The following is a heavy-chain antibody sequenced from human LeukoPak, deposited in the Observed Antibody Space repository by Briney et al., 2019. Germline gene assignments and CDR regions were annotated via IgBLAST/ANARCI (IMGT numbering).Heavy chain of an antibody. V-gene: IGHV4-59*01. J-gene: IGHJ3*01. D-gene: IGHD1-26*01. CDR1: GASTSAYY. CDR2: SYSGGNA. CDR3: AHSKRGGGYYINAFAV. Sequence: SETLSLTCTVSGASTSAYYWSWIRQPPGKGLEWIGYSYSGGNANYNPSLKSRVTISIDTSEDQFSLRLTSVTAADTAVYFCAHSKRGGGYYINAFAVWGQGALVTISS.